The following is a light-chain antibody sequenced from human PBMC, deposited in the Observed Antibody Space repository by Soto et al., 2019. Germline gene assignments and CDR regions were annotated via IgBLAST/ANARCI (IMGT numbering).Light chain of an antibody. V-gene: IGKV3-20*01. CDR1: QSVSNNY. J-gene: IGKJ3*01. CDR2: DAS. Sequence: EIVLTQSPGTLSLSPGERATLSCRASQSVSNNYLTWYQQKPGQAPRLLIYDASSRATGIPDRFSGSGSGTDFTLTISRLEPEDFAVYYCQQYGSSPFTFGSGTKVDIK. CDR3: QQYGSSPFT.